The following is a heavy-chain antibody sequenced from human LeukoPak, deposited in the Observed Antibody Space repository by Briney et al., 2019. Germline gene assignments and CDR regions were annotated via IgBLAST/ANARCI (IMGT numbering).Heavy chain of an antibody. CDR1: GFTFSSHW. D-gene: IGHD6-13*01. V-gene: IGHV3-7*03. CDR3: VRVSSSIGAPGSDALDI. Sequence: GGSLRLSCAASGFTFSSHWVTWVRQAPGKGLEWVANIKQDGSEKYYVDSVKGRFTISRDNAKNSLYLQLNSLKTEDTAVYYCVRVSSSIGAPGSDALDIWGQGTMVTVSS. CDR2: IKQDGSEK. J-gene: IGHJ3*02.